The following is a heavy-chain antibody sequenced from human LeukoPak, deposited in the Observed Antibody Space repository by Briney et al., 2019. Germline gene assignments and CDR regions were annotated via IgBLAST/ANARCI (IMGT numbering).Heavy chain of an antibody. J-gene: IGHJ4*02. V-gene: IGHV3-48*03. D-gene: IGHD7-27*01. CDR2: ISSSGSTI. Sequence: GGSLRLSCAASGFTFSSYEMNWVRQAPGKWLEWVSYISSSGSTIYYADSVKGRFTISRDNAKKSLYLQMNSLRADDTAAYYCARDGRVTGELDYWGQGSLVTVSS. CDR3: ARDGRVTGELDY. CDR1: GFTFSSYE.